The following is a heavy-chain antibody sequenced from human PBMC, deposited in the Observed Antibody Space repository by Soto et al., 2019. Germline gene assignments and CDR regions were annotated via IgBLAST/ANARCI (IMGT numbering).Heavy chain of an antibody. V-gene: IGHV1-69*06. CDR1: GGIFSSNT. CDR3: ASKAACGGDCYAFDS. Sequence: QVYLVQSGAEVKKPGSSVKISCKASGGIFSSNTISWVRQAAGQGLEWMGGIIPLFGTANYAEKFQGRVTITADKSTKTEYMELTSLRSEDTAVYYCASKAACGGDCYAFDSWGQGTLVIFSS. CDR2: IIPLFGTA. J-gene: IGHJ4*02. D-gene: IGHD2-21*02.